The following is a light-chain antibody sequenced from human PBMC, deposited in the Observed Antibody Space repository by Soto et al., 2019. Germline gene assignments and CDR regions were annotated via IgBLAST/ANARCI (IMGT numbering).Light chain of an antibody. CDR2: DAS. CDR3: QQYNSYWT. J-gene: IGKJ1*01. CDR1: QSISSW. Sequence: VGDRVTIACRASQSISSWLAWFQQEPGKAPKLLIYDASSLESGVPSRFSGNGSGTEFTLTISSLQPDDFATYYCQQYNSYWTYGQGTKVDIK. V-gene: IGKV1-5*01.